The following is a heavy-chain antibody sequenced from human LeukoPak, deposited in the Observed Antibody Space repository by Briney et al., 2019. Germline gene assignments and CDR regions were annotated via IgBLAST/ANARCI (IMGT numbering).Heavy chain of an antibody. Sequence: ASVKVSCKASGGTFSSYAISWVRQAPGQGLEWMGRIIPILGIANYAQKFQGRVTITADKSTSTAYMELSSLRSEDTAVYYCAILPYGSGSYPDYWGQGTLVTVSS. CDR3: AILPYGSGSYPDY. D-gene: IGHD3-10*01. J-gene: IGHJ4*02. V-gene: IGHV1-69*04. CDR2: IIPILGIA. CDR1: GGTFSSYA.